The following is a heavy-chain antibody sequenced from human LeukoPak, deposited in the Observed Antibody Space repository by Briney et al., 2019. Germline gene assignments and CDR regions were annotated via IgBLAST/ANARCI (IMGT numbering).Heavy chain of an antibody. CDR3: ARAGGGDGYNTFDY. CDR2: IIPIFGTA. D-gene: IGHD5-24*01. V-gene: IGHV1-69*05. Sequence: SVKVSCKASGGTFSSYAISWVRHAPGQGLEWMGGIIPIFGTANYAQKFQGRVTITTDESTSTAYMELSSLRSEDTAVYYCARAGGGDGYNTFDYWGQGTLVTVSS. CDR1: GGTFSSYA. J-gene: IGHJ4*02.